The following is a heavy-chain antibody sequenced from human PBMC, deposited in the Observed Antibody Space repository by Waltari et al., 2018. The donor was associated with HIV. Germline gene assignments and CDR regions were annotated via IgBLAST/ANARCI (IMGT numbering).Heavy chain of an antibody. CDR3: LMEGYYYGMDV. J-gene: IGHJ6*02. CDR2: ISHSGNT. V-gene: IGHV4-39*01. Sequence: QLQLQESGPGLVKPSETLSRTCSVSGASIRSNYYGGWVRQPPGKGLEWIATISHSGNTYYNPSLKNRVTISADTSKNQFSLKLSSVTATDTAVYYCLMEGYYYGMDVWGQGTTVTVSS. CDR1: GASIRSNYY. D-gene: IGHD2-8*01.